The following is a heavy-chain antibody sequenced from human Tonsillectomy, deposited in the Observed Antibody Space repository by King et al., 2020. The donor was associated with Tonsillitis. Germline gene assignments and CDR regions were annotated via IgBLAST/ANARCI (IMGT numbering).Heavy chain of an antibody. CDR2: IYYSGST. CDR3: ARHYYGDYGFDY. D-gene: IGHD4-17*01. V-gene: IGHV4-59*08. Sequence: VQLQESGPGLVKPSETLSLTCTVSGGSISSYYWSWIRKPPGKGLERIGYIYYSGSTNYNPSLKSRVTISVDTTKNKFSLKMSSVTAADTAVYYCARHYYGDYGFDYWGQGTLVTVSS. J-gene: IGHJ4*02. CDR1: GGSISSYY.